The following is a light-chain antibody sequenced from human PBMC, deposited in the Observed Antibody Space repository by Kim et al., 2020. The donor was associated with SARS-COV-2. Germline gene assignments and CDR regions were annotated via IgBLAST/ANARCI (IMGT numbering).Light chain of an antibody. V-gene: IGLV3-19*01. J-gene: IGLJ2*01. CDR2: GNN. CDR1: SLRSYY. CDR3: NSRGSNDNVL. Sequence: VAVGPTVRIRCQDDSLRSYYATWYQQKPGQAPIVVIYGNNNRPSGIPDRFSGCSSGAAASLTITGTQAGDEADYYCNSRGSNDNVLFGGGTQLTVL.